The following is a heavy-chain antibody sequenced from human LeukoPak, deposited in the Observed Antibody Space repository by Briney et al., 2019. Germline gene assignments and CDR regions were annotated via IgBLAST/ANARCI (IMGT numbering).Heavy chain of an antibody. D-gene: IGHD3-10*02. CDR2: ISSSSSTI. V-gene: IGHV3-48*01. Sequence: GGSLRLSCAASGFTFSSYSMNWDRQTPGKGLEWVSYISSSSSTIYYADSVKGRFTISRDNAKNSLYLQMNSLRAEDTAVYYCARDNDATIFSTFDIWGQGTMVTVSS. J-gene: IGHJ3*02. CDR3: ARDNDATIFSTFDI. CDR1: GFTFSSYS.